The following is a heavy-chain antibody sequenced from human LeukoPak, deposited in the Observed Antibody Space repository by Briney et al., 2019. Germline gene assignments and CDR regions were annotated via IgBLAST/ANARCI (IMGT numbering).Heavy chain of an antibody. CDR1: GFTVSSNY. CDR2: IYSGGST. D-gene: IGHD3-22*01. J-gene: IGHJ3*02. Sequence: PGGSLRLSCAASGFTVSSNYMSWVRQAPGKGLEWVSVIYSGGSTYYADSVKGRFTISRDNSKNTLYLQMNSLRAEDTAVYYCARAADGYYYDSSGSQGAAFDIWGQGTMVTVSS. V-gene: IGHV3-53*05. CDR3: ARAADGYYYDSSGSQGAAFDI.